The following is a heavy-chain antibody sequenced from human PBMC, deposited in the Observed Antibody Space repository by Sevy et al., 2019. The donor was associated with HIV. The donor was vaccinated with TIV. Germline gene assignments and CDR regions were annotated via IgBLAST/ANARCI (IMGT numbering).Heavy chain of an antibody. Sequence: GGSLRLSCTASGFTFGDYAMSWCRQAPGKGLEWVGFIRSKTYGGTTEYAASAKGRFTISRDDSKSIAYLQMNSLKTEDTAVYYCAKDIIAVVGDAFDIWGQGTMVTVSS. CDR2: IRSKTYGGTT. V-gene: IGHV3-49*03. CDR1: GFTFGDYA. D-gene: IGHD6-19*01. J-gene: IGHJ3*02. CDR3: AKDIIAVVGDAFDI.